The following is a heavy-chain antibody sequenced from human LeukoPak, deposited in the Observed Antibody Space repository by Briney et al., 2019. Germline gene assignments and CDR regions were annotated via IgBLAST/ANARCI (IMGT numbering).Heavy chain of an antibody. CDR2: INTNTGNP. CDR3: ARDYYDSSGYQAFLG. J-gene: IGHJ3*01. Sequence: ASVKVSCKASGGTFSSYAISWVRQAPGQGLEWMGWINTNTGNPTYAQGFTGRFVFSLDTSVSTAYLQISSLKAEDTAVYYCARDYYDSSGYQAFLGWGQGTMVTVSS. V-gene: IGHV7-4-1*02. CDR1: GGTFSSYA. D-gene: IGHD3-22*01.